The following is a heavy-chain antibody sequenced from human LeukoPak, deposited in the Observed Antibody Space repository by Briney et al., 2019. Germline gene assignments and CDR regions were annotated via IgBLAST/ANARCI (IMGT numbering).Heavy chain of an antibody. J-gene: IGHJ4*02. D-gene: IGHD3-10*01. CDR3: ASGEGTTYYYSSGSYYRLDY. V-gene: IGHV3-23*01. CDR2: ISGSGGST. Sequence: PGGSLRLSCAASGFTFSSYAMTWVRQAPGKGLEWVSVISGSGGSTYYADSVKGRFTISRDNSKNTLGLQMNSLRAEDTAVYYCASGEGTTYYYSSGSYYRLDYWGQGTLVTVSS. CDR1: GFTFSSYA.